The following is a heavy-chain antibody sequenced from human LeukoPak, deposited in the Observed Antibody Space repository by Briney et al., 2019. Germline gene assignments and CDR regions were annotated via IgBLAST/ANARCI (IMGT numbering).Heavy chain of an antibody. Sequence: SETLSLTCTVSGGSISSYYWSWIRQPPGKGLEWIGYIYYSGSTNYHPSLKNRLTISIDTSKNQFSLKLSSETAAATEVYSCARLGGKECGYSSYESLPAHFDYWGQGTLVTVSS. D-gene: IGHD5-12*01. CDR3: ARLGGKECGYSSYESLPAHFDY. CDR1: GGSISSYY. CDR2: IYYSGST. V-gene: IGHV4-59*08. J-gene: IGHJ4*02.